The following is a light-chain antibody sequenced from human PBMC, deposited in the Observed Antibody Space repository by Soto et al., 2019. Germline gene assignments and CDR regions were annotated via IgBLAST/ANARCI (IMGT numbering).Light chain of an antibody. Sequence: QSVLTQPPSASGTPGQRVTISCSGSSSNIGSNYVCWYQHLPGTAPKLLIYSNNQRPSGVPDRFSGSKSGTSASLAISGLRSEDEADYYCATWDDSLSGHYVFGTGTKVTGL. CDR3: ATWDDSLSGHYV. CDR2: SNN. J-gene: IGLJ1*01. CDR1: SSNIGSNY. V-gene: IGLV1-47*02.